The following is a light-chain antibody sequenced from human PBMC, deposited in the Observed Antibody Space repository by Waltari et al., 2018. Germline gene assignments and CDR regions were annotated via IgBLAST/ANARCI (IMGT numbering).Light chain of an antibody. CDR1: QSITDW. CDR3: QQYHAN. Sequence: DIQMTQSPSTLSASVGDRVTITCRASQSITDWLAWYQQKPGKAPKVLIYRASSLESGVPSRFSRSGSVTEFTLTISSLHPDDFATYYCQQYHANFGGGTKVEIK. V-gene: IGKV1-5*03. J-gene: IGKJ4*01. CDR2: RAS.